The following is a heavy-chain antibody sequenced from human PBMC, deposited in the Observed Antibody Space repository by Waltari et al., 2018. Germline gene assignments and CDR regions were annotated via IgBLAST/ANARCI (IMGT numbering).Heavy chain of an antibody. V-gene: IGHV3-7*01. CDR1: GLSFSNYW. CDR2: IKQDGSEK. CDR3: TRGGRDSSWYWRD. Sequence: EVQLVESGGGLAQPGGSRRLSCAASGLSFSNYWMTWVRPASGKGPEWVANIKQDGSEKYYMDSVKGRFTISRDNAKNSLYLQMNNLRVEDTAVYYCTRGGRDSSWYWRDWGQGTLVTVSS. D-gene: IGHD6-13*01. J-gene: IGHJ4*02.